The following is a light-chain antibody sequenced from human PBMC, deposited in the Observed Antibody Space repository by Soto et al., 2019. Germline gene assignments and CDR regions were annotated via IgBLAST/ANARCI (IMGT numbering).Light chain of an antibody. V-gene: IGKV1-39*01. CDR3: QQSYNAPFN. Sequence: IQMTQSPSSLSASVGDTVTITCLASQPIDRYLNWFQQKSGQAPKLLMNAASTLRSGVPSRFSASGSGTDFTLTISSLQPEDYATYYCQQSYNAPFNFGPGTKVDI. CDR2: AAS. J-gene: IGKJ3*01. CDR1: QPIDRY.